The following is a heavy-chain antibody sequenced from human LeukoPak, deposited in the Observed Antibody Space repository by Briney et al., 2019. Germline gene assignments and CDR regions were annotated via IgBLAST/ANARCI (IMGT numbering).Heavy chain of an antibody. CDR3: ARDLDVLRFLEWLPTLHY. D-gene: IGHD3-3*01. CDR2: MNPNSGGT. CDR1: GYTFTGYY. Sequence: ASVKVSCKASGYTFTGYYMHWVRQAPGQGLEWMGWMNPNSGGTNYAQKFQGRVTMTRDTSISTAYMELSRLRSDDTAVYYCARDLDVLRFLEWLPTLHYWGQGTLVTVSS. J-gene: IGHJ4*02. V-gene: IGHV1-2*02.